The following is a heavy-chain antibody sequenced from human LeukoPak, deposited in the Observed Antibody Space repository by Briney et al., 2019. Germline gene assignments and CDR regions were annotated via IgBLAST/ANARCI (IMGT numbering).Heavy chain of an antibody. V-gene: IGHV3-30*03. CDR3: ARSRPPPRIGEFLFDY. D-gene: IGHD3-10*01. CDR1: GFTFSSYG. J-gene: IGHJ4*02. Sequence: GRSLSLSCAASGFTFSSYGMHWVRQAPGKGLEWVAVISYDGSNKYYADSVKGRFTISRDNSKNTLYLQMNSLRAEDTAVYYCARSRPPPRIGEFLFDYWGQGTLVTVSS. CDR2: ISYDGSNK.